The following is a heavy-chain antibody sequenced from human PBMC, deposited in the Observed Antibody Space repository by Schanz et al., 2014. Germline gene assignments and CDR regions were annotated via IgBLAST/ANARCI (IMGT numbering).Heavy chain of an antibody. CDR1: GFTFSSYA. CDR3: ARVKYCTITRCYRTETEGIYYMDV. D-gene: IGHD2-2*01. V-gene: IGHV3-23*01. CDR2: ISGGGGTT. Sequence: EVQLLESGGGLVQPGGSLRLSCAASGFTFSSYAMSWVRQAPGKGLEWVSAISGGGGTTYYADSVKGRFTISRDNSKSTLYLQMSSLRAEDTAVYYCARVKYCTITRCYRTETEGIYYMDVWGKGTTVTVSS. J-gene: IGHJ6*03.